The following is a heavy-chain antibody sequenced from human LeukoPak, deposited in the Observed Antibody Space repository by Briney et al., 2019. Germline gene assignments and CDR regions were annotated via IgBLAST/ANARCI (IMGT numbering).Heavy chain of an antibody. CDR1: EFTSSAFW. Sequence: GWSLRLSCAASEFTSSAFWMTWVRRPPGKGLEWVANINKDGTEKEYVDSVKGRFSIFRDNAKNSVFLQMNSLRAEDTAVYYCAIFAGAVPGNLLLWGKGTTVIVSA. V-gene: IGHV3-7*01. CDR3: AIFAGAVPGNLLL. J-gene: IGHJ6*04. D-gene: IGHD2-8*02. CDR2: INKDGTEK.